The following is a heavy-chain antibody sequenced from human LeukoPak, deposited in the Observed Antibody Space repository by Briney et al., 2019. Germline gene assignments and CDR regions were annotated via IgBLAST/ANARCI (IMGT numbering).Heavy chain of an antibody. J-gene: IGHJ2*01. CDR2: IKEDGSEK. CDR1: GFPFSSYW. D-gene: IGHD1-20*01. Sequence: GGSLRLSCAASGFPFSSYWMRWVRPTLGKGLEGGANIKEDGSEKSYVDSVKGPFTISRDNAKNSLYLQMNSLRAEDTAVYYCARDRELFGLGNNWFRYSDFWGRGTLVTVSS. V-gene: IGHV3-7*04. CDR3: ARDRELFGLGNNWFRYSDF.